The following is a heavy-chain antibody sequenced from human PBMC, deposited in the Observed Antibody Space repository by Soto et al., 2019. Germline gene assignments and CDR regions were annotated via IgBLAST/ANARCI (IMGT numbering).Heavy chain of an antibody. J-gene: IGHJ6*02. CDR2: IYPGDSDT. V-gene: IGHV5-51*01. D-gene: IGHD2-15*01. Sequence: GGSLKISRKGSGYSLTRYLIGRVRPMPGKGLEWMGIIYPGDSDTRYSPSFQGQVTISADKSISTAYLQWSSLKASDTAMYYCARRVDYYYGMDVWGQGTTVTVSS. CDR3: ARRVDYYYGMDV. CDR1: GYSLTRYL.